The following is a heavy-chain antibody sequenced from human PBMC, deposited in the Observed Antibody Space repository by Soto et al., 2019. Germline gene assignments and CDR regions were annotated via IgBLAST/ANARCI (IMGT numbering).Heavy chain of an antibody. CDR2: VSTGNGKA. CDR1: GYIFTDYT. J-gene: IGHJ3*01. CDR3: ARDIRGGGAFDA. D-gene: IGHD3-3*02. Sequence: QVQLAQSGAEVKKPGASVKVSCTASGYIFTDYTIHWVRQAPGQRLEWMGWVSTGNGKAKSSEKFQGRVTITRDTSATTAYMELSNLRSDDTAYYYCARDIRGGGAFDAWGQGTMVTVSS. V-gene: IGHV1-3*04.